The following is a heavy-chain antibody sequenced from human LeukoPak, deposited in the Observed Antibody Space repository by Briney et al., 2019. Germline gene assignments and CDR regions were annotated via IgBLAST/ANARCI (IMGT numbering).Heavy chain of an antibody. CDR2: IKETGSEK. V-gene: IGHV3-7*01. D-gene: IGHD3-3*01. CDR3: ARDTAYYDSWSGYYTAYYYYYMDV. J-gene: IGHJ6*03. CDR1: GFTFSNYW. Sequence: GGSLRLSCAASGFTFSNYWMSWVRQAPGKGLEFMANIKETGSEKYNVDSVKGRFTISRDNDKNSVHLQMNNLRAEDTAVYYCARDTAYYDSWSGYYTAYYYYYMDVWGKGTTVTVSS.